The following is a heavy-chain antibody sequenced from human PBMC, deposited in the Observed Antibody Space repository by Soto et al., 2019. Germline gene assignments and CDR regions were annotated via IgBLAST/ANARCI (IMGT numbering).Heavy chain of an antibody. D-gene: IGHD3-10*01. CDR3: ARGAANSGRGVLNDAFDI. J-gene: IGHJ3*02. V-gene: IGHV5-10-1*01. Sequence: PGESLKISCKGSGYSFTSYWISWVRQMPGKGLEWMGRIDPSDSYTNYSPSFQGHVTISADKSISTAYLQWSSLKASDTAMYYCARGAANSGRGVLNDAFDIWGQGTMVTVSS. CDR1: GYSFTSYW. CDR2: IDPSDSYT.